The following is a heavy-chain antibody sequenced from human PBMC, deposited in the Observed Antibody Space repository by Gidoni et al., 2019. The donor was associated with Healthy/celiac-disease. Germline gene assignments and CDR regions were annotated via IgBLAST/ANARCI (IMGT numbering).Heavy chain of an antibody. D-gene: IGHD5-18*01. CDR2: IWYDGSNK. V-gene: IGHV3-33*01. Sequence: QVQLVESGGGVVQPGRSLRLSCAASGFTFSRYGMHWVRQAPGKGLEWVAVIWYDGSNKYYADSVKGRFTISRDNSKNTLYLQMNSLRAEDTAVYYCARDRSSVQLWFDAFDIWGQGTMVTVSS. CDR1: GFTFSRYG. CDR3: ARDRSSVQLWFDAFDI. J-gene: IGHJ3*02.